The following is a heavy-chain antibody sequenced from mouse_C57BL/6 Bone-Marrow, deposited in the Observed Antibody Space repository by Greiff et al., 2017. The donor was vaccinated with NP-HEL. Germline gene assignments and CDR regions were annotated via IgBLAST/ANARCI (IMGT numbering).Heavy chain of an antibody. CDR2: IYPRSGNT. CDR1: GYTFTSYG. J-gene: IGHJ1*03. D-gene: IGHD2-3*01. CDR3: ARPLYDGYDCWYFDV. V-gene: IGHV1-81*01. Sequence: QVQLKESGAELARPGASVKLSCKASGYTFTSYGISWVKQRPGQGLEWIGEIYPRSGNTYYNEKFKGKATLTADKASSTAYMELRSLTSEDSAVYFCARPLYDGYDCWYFDVWGTGTTVTVSS.